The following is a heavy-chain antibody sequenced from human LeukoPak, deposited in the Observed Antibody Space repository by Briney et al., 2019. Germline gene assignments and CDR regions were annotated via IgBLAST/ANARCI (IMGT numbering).Heavy chain of an antibody. CDR3: AKVKGRGYNWNYYFDY. CDR1: GFTFSSYA. CDR2: ISGSGGST. V-gene: IGHV3-23*01. D-gene: IGHD1-7*01. J-gene: IGHJ4*02. Sequence: GGSLRLSCAASGFTFSSYAMSWVRQAPGKGLEWVSAISGSGGSTYYADSVKGRFTISRDNSKNTLYLQMTSLRAEDTAVYYCAKVKGRGYNWNYYFDYWGQGTLVTVSS.